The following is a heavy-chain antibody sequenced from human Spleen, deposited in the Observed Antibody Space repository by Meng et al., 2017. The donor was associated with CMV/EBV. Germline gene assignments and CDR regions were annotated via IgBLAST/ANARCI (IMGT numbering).Heavy chain of an antibody. D-gene: IGHD2-2*01. CDR2: IYNSGST. V-gene: IGHV4-61*01. CDR3: ARGIVVVPAVHKWARTWFDP. Sequence: GSLRLSCTVSGGSVSSGTYYWSWIRQPPGKGLEWIGSIYNSGSTDYNPSLKSRVTISDDTSKNQFSLKLSSVTAADTAVYYCARGIVVVPAVHKWARTWFDPWGQGTLVTVSS. CDR1: GGSVSSGTYY. J-gene: IGHJ5*02.